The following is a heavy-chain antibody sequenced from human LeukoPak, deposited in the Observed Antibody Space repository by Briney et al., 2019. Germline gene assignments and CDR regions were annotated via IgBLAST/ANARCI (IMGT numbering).Heavy chain of an antibody. D-gene: IGHD2-2*01. CDR1: GFTFSSYW. Sequence: GGSLRLSCAASGFTFSSYWMHWVRQAPGKGLVWVSRIDSDGNITSYADSVKGRFTISRDNAKNSLYLQMNSLRAEDTAVYYRARKYCSSTSRLFDYWGQGTLVTVSS. CDR3: ARKYCSSTSRLFDY. CDR2: IDSDGNIT. J-gene: IGHJ4*02. V-gene: IGHV3-74*01.